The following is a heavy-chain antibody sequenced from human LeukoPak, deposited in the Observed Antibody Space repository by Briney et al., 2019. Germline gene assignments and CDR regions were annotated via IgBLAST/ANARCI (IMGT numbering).Heavy chain of an antibody. J-gene: IGHJ5*02. CDR1: GGSMSRYY. CDR2: IYSTGSS. CDR3: ARDRWFDT. Sequence: PSETLSLTRTVSGGSMSRYYWSWIRQAAGKAPGWIGRIYSTGSSDYNPSLQSRVTMSVDTSKNQFSLNVSTVTAADTAIYYCARDRWFDTWGQGTLVTVSS. V-gene: IGHV4-4*07.